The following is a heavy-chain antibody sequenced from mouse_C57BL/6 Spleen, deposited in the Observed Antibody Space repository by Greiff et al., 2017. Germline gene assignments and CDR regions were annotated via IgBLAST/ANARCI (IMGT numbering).Heavy chain of an antibody. CDR3: ARWLLQDYAKGY. J-gene: IGHJ4*01. CDR2: INPGNGGT. D-gene: IGHD2-14*01. V-gene: IGHV1-54*01. Sequence: VQLQESGAELVRPGTSVKVSCKASGYAFTNYLIEWVKQRPGQGLEWIGVINPGNGGTNYNEKFKGKATLTADKSSSTAYMLLSNLTSEDSAVDFCARWLLQDYAKGYWGQGTSVTVSS. CDR1: GYAFTNYL.